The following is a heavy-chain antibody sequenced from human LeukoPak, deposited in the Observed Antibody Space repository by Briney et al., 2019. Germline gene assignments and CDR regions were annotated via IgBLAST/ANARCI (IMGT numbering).Heavy chain of an antibody. J-gene: IGHJ4*02. Sequence: ASVKVSCKASGYTFTSYGISWVRQAPGQGLEWMGWISAYNGNTNYAQKLQGRVTMTTDTSTSTAYVELRSLRSDDTAVYYCARDGRLVGATPDYWGQGTLVTVSS. D-gene: IGHD1-26*01. CDR1: GYTFTSYG. CDR2: ISAYNGNT. CDR3: ARDGRLVGATPDY. V-gene: IGHV1-18*01.